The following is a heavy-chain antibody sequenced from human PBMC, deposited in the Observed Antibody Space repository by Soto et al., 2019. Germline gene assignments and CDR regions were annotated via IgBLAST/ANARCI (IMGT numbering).Heavy chain of an antibody. Sequence: EGSLRLSCAAAGFSFSSYGMHWVRQAPGKGPEWVAVISYDGSNKYYADSVKGRLTVSRDNSKNTLYLQMNSMRAEDTAVYYCAKQKGPSCSGGSCFTFYYYCMRVCRKRSTVSVSS. CDR1: GFSFSSYG. CDR2: ISYDGSNK. CDR3: AKQKGPSCSGGSCFTFYYYCMRV. V-gene: IGHV3-30*18. J-gene: IGHJ6*01. D-gene: IGHD2-15*01.